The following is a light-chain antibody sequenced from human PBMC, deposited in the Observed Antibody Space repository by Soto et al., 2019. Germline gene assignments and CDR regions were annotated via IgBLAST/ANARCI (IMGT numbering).Light chain of an antibody. Sequence: QSVLTQPPSVSAAPGQKVTISCSGSSSNIGSNFVSWYQQLPGTAPRLLIHNYVNRPSAVPGRFSGSKTGTSASLAITGLQGVNLGDYDCQTYASNLSGSLFGGGTQLTVL. CDR3: QTYASNLSGSL. J-gene: IGLJ2*01. V-gene: IGLV1-40*01. CDR1: SSNIGSNF. CDR2: NYV.